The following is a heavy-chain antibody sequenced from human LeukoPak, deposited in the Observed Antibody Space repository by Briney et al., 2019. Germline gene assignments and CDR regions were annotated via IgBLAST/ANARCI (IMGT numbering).Heavy chain of an antibody. Sequence: GGSLRLSCAASGFTVSSNYMSWVRQAPGKGLEWVSVIYSGGSTYYADSVKGRFTISRDNSKNTLYLQLNSLRAEDTAVYYCAKGASSWTVTTPIDYWGQGTLVTVSS. D-gene: IGHD4-17*01. CDR1: GFTVSSNY. CDR3: AKGASSWTVTTPIDY. J-gene: IGHJ4*02. CDR2: IYSGGST. V-gene: IGHV3-53*01.